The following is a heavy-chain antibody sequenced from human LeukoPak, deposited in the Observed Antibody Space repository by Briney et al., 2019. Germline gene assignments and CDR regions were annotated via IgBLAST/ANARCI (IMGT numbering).Heavy chain of an antibody. Sequence: ASVKVSCKASGGTFSSYAISWVRQAPGQGLEWMGGIIPIFGTANYAQKFQGRVTITADESTSTAYMELSSLRSGDTAVYYCARDRGELLNDYWGQGTLVTVSS. D-gene: IGHD1-26*01. V-gene: IGHV1-69*13. CDR3: ARDRGELLNDY. CDR1: GGTFSSYA. CDR2: IIPIFGTA. J-gene: IGHJ4*02.